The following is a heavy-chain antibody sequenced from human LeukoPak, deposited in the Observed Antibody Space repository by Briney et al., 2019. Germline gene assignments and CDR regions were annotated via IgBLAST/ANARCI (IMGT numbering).Heavy chain of an antibody. CDR2: IKEDGGET. V-gene: IGHV3-7*01. CDR3: ARVVPCSSSSCYSPHYYMDV. J-gene: IGHJ6*03. Sequence: GGCLRLSCAASGVTFSNDWMTWVCEAPGKGLGWVANIKEDGGETYYVDSVRGRFIVSRDNAKNSLYLQMSRLTAADTAIYYCARVVPCSSSSCYSPHYYMDVWGKGTTVTVSS. D-gene: IGHD2-15*01. CDR1: GVTFSNDW.